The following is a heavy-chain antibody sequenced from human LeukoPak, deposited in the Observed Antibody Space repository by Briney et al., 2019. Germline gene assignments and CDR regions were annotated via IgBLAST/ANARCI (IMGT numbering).Heavy chain of an antibody. CDR3: ATVPRYCSGGSCNGGYYYYGMDV. J-gene: IGHJ6*02. Sequence: ASVKVSCKASGYTFTGYYMHWVRQAPGQGLEWMGGFDPEDGETIYAQKFQGRVTMTEDTSTDTAYMELSSLRSEDTAVYYCATVPRYCSGGSCNGGYYYYGMDVWGQGTTVTVSS. V-gene: IGHV1-24*01. D-gene: IGHD2-15*01. CDR2: FDPEDGET. CDR1: GYTFTGYY.